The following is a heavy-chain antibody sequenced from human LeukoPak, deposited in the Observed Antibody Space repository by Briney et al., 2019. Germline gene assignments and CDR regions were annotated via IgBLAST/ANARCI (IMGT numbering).Heavy chain of an antibody. CDR3: ARHELMVVTARNWFDP. V-gene: IGHV4-39*01. J-gene: IGHJ5*02. Sequence: SETLSLTCTVSGGSISSSSYYWGWICQPPGKGLEWIGSIYYSGSTYYNPSLKSRVTISVDTSKNQFSLKLSSVTAADTAVYYCARHELMVVTARNWFDPWGQGTLVTVSS. CDR1: GGSISSSSYY. CDR2: IYYSGST. D-gene: IGHD2-21*02.